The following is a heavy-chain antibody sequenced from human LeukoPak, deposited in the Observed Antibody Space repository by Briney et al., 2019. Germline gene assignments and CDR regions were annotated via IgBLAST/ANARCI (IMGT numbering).Heavy chain of an antibody. CDR3: ARVKMVRGSYPYYFDY. V-gene: IGHV4-39*07. CDR2: IYYSGST. D-gene: IGHD3-16*01. J-gene: IGHJ4*02. CDR1: GGSFSSSSYY. Sequence: SETLSLTCTVSGGSFSSSSYYWGWIRQPPGKGLEWIGSIYYSGSTYYNPSLKSRVTISVDTSKNQFSLKLSSVTAADTAVYYCARVKMVRGSYPYYFDYWGQGTLVTVSS.